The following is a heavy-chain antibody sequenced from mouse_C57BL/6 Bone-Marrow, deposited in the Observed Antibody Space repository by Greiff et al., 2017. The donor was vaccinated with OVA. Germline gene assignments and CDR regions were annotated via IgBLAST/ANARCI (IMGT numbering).Heavy chain of an antibody. D-gene: IGHD1-1*01. Sequence: QVQLKESGAELAKPGASVKLSCKASGYTFTSYWMHWVKQRPGQGLEWIGYINPSSGYTKYNQKFKDKATLTADKSSSTAYMQLSSLTYEDSAVYYCARLVHYYGSSSYYYAMDYWGQGTSVTVSS. CDR1: GYTFTSYW. CDR2: INPSSGYT. CDR3: ARLVHYYGSSSYYYAMDY. V-gene: IGHV1-7*01. J-gene: IGHJ4*01.